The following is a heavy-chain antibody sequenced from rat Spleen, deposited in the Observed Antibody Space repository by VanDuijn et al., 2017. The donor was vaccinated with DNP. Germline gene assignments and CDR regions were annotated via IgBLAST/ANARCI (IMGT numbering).Heavy chain of an antibody. V-gene: IGHV4-2*01. D-gene: IGHD1-11*01. J-gene: IGHJ2*01. CDR3: ARGPNYVGYADYFDY. Sequence: EVKLVESGGGLVQPGKSLKLSCAASGFNFNDNWMGWVRQAPGKGLEWIGEINKESGTIIYSPSLKDKFAISRDNDQNTLYLQMSKLGSEDTAIYYCARGPNYVGYADYFDYWGQGVMVTVSS. CDR1: GFNFNDNW. CDR2: INKESGTI.